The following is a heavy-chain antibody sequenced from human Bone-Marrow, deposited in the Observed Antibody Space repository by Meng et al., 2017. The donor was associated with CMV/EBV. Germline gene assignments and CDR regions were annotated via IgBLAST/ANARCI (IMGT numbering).Heavy chain of an antibody. D-gene: IGHD3-3*01. CDR3: AHGYDFWSVFPRGWFDP. Sequence: SPRTSGVGVGWIRQPTGKALEWLALIYWNDDKRYSPSLKSRLTITKDTSKNQVVLTMTNMDPVDTATYYCAHGYDFWSVFPRGWFDPWGQGTLVTVSS. V-gene: IGHV2-5*01. CDR1: SPRTSGVG. CDR2: IYWNDDK. J-gene: IGHJ5*02.